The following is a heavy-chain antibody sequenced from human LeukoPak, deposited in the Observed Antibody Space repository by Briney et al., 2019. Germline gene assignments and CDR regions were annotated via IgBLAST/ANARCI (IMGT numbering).Heavy chain of an antibody. D-gene: IGHD2-2*01. CDR1: GGSFSGYY. CDR3: ARVHVVVPAAMFYYYYYYMDV. V-gene: IGHV4-34*01. Sequence: PSETLSLTCAVYGGSFSGYYWSWIRQPPGKGLEWIGEINHSGSTNYNPSLKSRVTISVDTSKNQFSLKLSSVTAADTAVYYCARVHVVVPAAMFYYYYYYMDVSGKGTTVTVSS. J-gene: IGHJ6*03. CDR2: INHSGST.